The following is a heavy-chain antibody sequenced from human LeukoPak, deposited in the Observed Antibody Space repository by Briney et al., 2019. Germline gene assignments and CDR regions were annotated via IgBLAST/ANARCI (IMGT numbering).Heavy chain of an antibody. CDR1: GYTFTGYY. CDR2: INPNSGGT. V-gene: IGHV1-2*02. CDR3: ARGGRLRLGELSFDY. Sequence: GASVKVSCKASGYTFTGYYMHWVRQAPGQGREWMGWINPNSGGTNYAQKFQGRVTITRDTSVSTAYMELSRLRSDDTAVYYCARGGRLRLGELSFDYWGQGTLVTVSS. D-gene: IGHD3-16*02. J-gene: IGHJ4*02.